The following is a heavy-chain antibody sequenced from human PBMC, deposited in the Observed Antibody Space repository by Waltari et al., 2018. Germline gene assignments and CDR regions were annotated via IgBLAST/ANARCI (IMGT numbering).Heavy chain of an antibody. D-gene: IGHD4-17*01. Sequence: EVQLVESGGGSVQPGGSLRLSCAASGMTLSRYWMNGVRQAPGKGLEWVANIKQDGSEKNYVDSVEGRFSISRDNAQNSLYLQMNSLRAEDTAIYYCVTGLTTVTAKDYFDHWGQGALVTVSS. CDR2: IKQDGSEK. V-gene: IGHV3-7*01. J-gene: IGHJ4*02. CDR1: GMTLSRYW. CDR3: VTGLTTVTAKDYFDH.